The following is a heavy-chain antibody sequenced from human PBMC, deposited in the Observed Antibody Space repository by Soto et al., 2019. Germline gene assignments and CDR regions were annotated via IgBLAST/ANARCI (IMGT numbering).Heavy chain of an antibody. CDR2: INPSGGST. J-gene: IGHJ4*02. D-gene: IGHD4-17*01. CDR1: GYTFTSYY. Sequence: QVQLVQSGAEVKKPGASVKVSCKASGYTFTSYYMHWVRQAPGQGLEWMGIINPSGGSTSYAQKSQGRVTMNRDTSTSTVYMELSSLRSEDTAVYYCARGYGDYYYFDYWGQGTLVTVSS. CDR3: ARGYGDYYYFDY. V-gene: IGHV1-46*03.